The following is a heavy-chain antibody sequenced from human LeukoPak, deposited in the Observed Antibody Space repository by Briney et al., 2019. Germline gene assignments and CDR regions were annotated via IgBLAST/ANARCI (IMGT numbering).Heavy chain of an antibody. CDR1: GGSISSYY. J-gene: IGHJ5*02. CDR2: IYYSGST. Sequence: SETLSLTCTVSGGSISSYYWSWIRQPPGKGLEWIGYIYYSGSTNYNPSLKSRVTISVDRSKNQFSLKLSSVTAADTAVYYCAREGYYYDSSGYNNWFDPWGQGTLVTVSS. CDR3: AREGYYYDSSGYNNWFDP. D-gene: IGHD3-22*01. V-gene: IGHV4-59*12.